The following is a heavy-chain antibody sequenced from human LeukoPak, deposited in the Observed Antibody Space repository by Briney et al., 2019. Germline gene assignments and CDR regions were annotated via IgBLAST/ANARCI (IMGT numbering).Heavy chain of an antibody. CDR2: IRTKVNNYAT. D-gene: IGHD6-13*01. CDR1: GFTFSGSG. Sequence: GGSLKLSCAASGFTFSGSGMHWVRQASGKGLEWIGRIRTKVNNYATAYAASVKGRFTISRDDSKNTAYLQMDSLKTEDTAVYYCSRGISGYGMDVWGQGTTVTVSS. V-gene: IGHV3-73*01. J-gene: IGHJ6*02. CDR3: SRGISGYGMDV.